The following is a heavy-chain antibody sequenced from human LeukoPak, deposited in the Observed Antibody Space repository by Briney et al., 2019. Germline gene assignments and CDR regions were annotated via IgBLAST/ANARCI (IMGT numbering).Heavy chain of an antibody. CDR2: IIPIFGTA. V-gene: IGHV1-69*05. CDR3: AREPGATVDYFDY. CDR1: GGTFSSYA. Sequence: SVKVSCKASGGTFSSYAISWVRQAPGQGLEWMGGIIPIFGTANYAQKFQGRVTITTDESTSTAYMELSSLRSEDTAVYYCAREPGATVDYFDYWGQGTLVTVSS. J-gene: IGHJ4*02. D-gene: IGHD1-26*01.